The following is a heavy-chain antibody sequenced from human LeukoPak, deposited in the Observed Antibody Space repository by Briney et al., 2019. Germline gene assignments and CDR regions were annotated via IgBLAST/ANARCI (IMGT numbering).Heavy chain of an antibody. CDR2: ISAYNGNT. Sequence: GASVKVSCKASGYTFTCYGISWVRQAPGQGVERMGWISAYNGNTNYAQKLQGRVTMTTDTSTSTAYMELRSLRSDDTAVYYCARVAYAAMDLDYWGQGTLVTVSS. V-gene: IGHV1-18*01. CDR3: ARVAYAAMDLDY. CDR1: GYTFTCYG. J-gene: IGHJ4*02. D-gene: IGHD5-18*01.